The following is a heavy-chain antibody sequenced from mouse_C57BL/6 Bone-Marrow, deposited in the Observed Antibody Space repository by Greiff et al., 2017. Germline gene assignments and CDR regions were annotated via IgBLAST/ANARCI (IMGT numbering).Heavy chain of an antibody. V-gene: IGHV7-1*01. CDR3: AREARLRRGYAMDY. CDR1: GFTFSDFY. CDR2: SRNKANDYTT. D-gene: IGHD2-4*01. Sequence: EVQRVESGGGLVQSGRSLRLSCATSGFTFSDFYMEWVRQAPGKGLEWISASRNKANDYTTEYSASVKGRFIVSRDTSQIILYLQMNALRAEDTAIYYCAREARLRRGYAMDYRGQGTSVTVSS. J-gene: IGHJ4*01.